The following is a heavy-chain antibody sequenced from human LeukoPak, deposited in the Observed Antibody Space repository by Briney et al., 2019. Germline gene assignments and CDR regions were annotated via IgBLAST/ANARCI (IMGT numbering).Heavy chain of an antibody. J-gene: IGHJ4*02. CDR2: ISYDGSDK. V-gene: IGHV3-30*04. CDR3: ARPNCGSHWGYFDY. CDR1: GFTFSTYS. Sequence: GGSLRLSCAASGFTFSTYSMHWVRQAPGKGLRWVAVISYDGSDKYYADSLKGRFTISRDNSKSTVYLQMSTLTAEDTAVYYCARPNCGSHWGYFDYWGQGTLVTVSS. D-gene: IGHD7-27*01.